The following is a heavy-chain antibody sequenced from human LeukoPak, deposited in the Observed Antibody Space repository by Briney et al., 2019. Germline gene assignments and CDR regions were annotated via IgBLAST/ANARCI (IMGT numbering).Heavy chain of an antibody. CDR3: ARVRYSSRDFDY. J-gene: IGHJ4*02. CDR1: GYTFTGYY. D-gene: IGHD6-13*01. CDR2: INPNNGGT. Sequence: GASVKVSCKASGYTFTGYYMHWVRQAPGQGLEWMGWINPNNGGTNYAQKFQGGVTMTRDTSISTAYMELSRLRSDDTAVYYCARVRYSSRDFDYWGQGTLVTVSS. V-gene: IGHV1-2*02.